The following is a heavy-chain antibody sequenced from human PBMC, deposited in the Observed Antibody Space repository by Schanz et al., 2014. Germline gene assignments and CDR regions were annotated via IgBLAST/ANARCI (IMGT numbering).Heavy chain of an antibody. CDR3: VKDLQRELLRDDHYYGMDV. V-gene: IGHV3-33*06. CDR1: GFSFSTYA. Sequence: VQLVESGGGLAQPGGSLRLSCAASGFSFSTYAMNWVRQVPGKGLEWVAVVCYDGSKKYYADSVKGRFTTSRDNSKNTMYLQMNSLRAEDTAVYYCVKDLQRELLRDDHYYGMDVWGQGTTVTVSS. J-gene: IGHJ6*02. D-gene: IGHD1-26*01. CDR2: VCYDGSKK.